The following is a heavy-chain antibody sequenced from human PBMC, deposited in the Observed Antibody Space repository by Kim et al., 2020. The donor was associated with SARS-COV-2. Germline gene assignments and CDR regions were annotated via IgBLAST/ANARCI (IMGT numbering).Heavy chain of an antibody. CDR1: GGSISSYY. D-gene: IGHD6-13*01. CDR3: ARDRVEQQLSGYYYYGMDV. Sequence: SETLSLTCTVSGGSISSYYWSWIRQPPGKGLEWIGYIYYSGSTNYNPSLKSRVTISVDTSKNQFSLKLSSVTAADTAVYYCARDRVEQQLSGYYYYGMDVWGQGTTVTVSS. J-gene: IGHJ6*02. V-gene: IGHV4-59*01. CDR2: IYYSGST.